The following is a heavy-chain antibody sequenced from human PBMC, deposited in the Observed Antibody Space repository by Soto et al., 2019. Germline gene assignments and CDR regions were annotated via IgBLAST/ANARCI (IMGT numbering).Heavy chain of an antibody. CDR3: ARARNYGDYVSWYFDL. D-gene: IGHD4-17*01. CDR2: ISSSSRYT. J-gene: IGHJ2*01. V-gene: IGHV3-11*06. CDR1: GFTFSDYY. Sequence: QVQLVESGGGLVKPGGSLRLSCAASGFTFSDYYMSWIRQAPGKGLEWVSYISSSSRYTNYADSVKGRFTISRDNAKNSLYLQMNSLRAEDTAVYYCARARNYGDYVSWYFDLWGRGTLVTVSS.